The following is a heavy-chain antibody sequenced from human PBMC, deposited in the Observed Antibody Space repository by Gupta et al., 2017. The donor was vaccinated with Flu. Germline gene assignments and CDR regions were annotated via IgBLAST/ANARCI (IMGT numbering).Heavy chain of an antibody. D-gene: IGHD3-3*01. CDR3: TREHDVGIFPVVDPFDY. CDR2: IRTKPDGEET. V-gene: IGHV3-49*04. Sequence: EVQLVESGGGLVQPGRSLRLSCSASGFPTGNYAISWVRQAPGKGLQWVAFIRTKPDGEETQYAASVKGRFTISRDDSKNIAYVQMSSLTSEDTATYYCTREHDVGIFPVVDPFDYWGPGTLVTVSS. J-gene: IGHJ4*02. CDR1: GFPTGNYA.